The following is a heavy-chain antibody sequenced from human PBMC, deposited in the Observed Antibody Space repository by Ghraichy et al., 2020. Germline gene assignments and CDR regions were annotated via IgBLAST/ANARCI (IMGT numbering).Heavy chain of an antibody. D-gene: IGHD4-23*01. CDR2: ITSTSRFI. Sequence: GSLRLSCVGSGFSFSAYNMNWVRQAPGKGLEWVSFITSTSRFISYADSVKGRFTVSRDNAQNSLYLQLKSLRDEDTAVYYCARGSTVVRYYYYAGMDVWGQGTTVTVSS. J-gene: IGHJ6*02. CDR3: ARGSTVVRYYYYAGMDV. V-gene: IGHV3-48*02. CDR1: GFSFSAYN.